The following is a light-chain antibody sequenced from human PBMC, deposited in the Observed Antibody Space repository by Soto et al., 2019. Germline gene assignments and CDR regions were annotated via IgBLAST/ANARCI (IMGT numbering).Light chain of an antibody. J-gene: IGLJ1*01. CDR2: EVS. CDR1: SSDVGRYDY. V-gene: IGLV2-14*01. Sequence: QSVLTQPASVSGSPGQSITISCTGTSSDVGRYDYVSWYQQHPGKAPKLMVSEVSHRPSGVSNRFSGSKSGNTASLTISGLQAADEAHYYCSSYSTMGTYVFGAGTKVTVL. CDR3: SSYSTMGTYV.